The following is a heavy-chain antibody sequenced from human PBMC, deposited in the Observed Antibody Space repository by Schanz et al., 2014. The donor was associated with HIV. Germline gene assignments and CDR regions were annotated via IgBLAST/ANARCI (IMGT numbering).Heavy chain of an antibody. D-gene: IGHD2-2*01. J-gene: IGHJ4*02. Sequence: EVQLVESGGGLVQPGRSLRLSCATSGFFLDDYAMHWVRQAPGKGLEWVSGISWNSGSIGYADSVKGRFTISRDNAKNSLYLQMNSLRSEDTALYYCAKVGRIYSTTWIDYWGQGTLVTVSS. CDR2: ISWNSGSI. CDR1: GFFLDDYA. CDR3: AKVGRIYSTTWIDY. V-gene: IGHV3-9*01.